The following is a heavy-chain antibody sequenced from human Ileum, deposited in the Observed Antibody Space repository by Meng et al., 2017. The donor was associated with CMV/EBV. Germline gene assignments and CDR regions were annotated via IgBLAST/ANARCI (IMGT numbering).Heavy chain of an antibody. Sequence: GYAFRRYYMNGMRQVPGQGLGWMGWITPNNGGTKYARNFQGRVTMTRDTSITTVYMEVSRLTSDDTAVYYCAKSPGASGSYWRPDHWGQGTLVTVSS. CDR3: AKSPGASGSYWRPDH. D-gene: IGHD1-26*01. CDR2: ITPNNGGT. CDR1: GYAFRRYY. J-gene: IGHJ5*02. V-gene: IGHV1-2*02.